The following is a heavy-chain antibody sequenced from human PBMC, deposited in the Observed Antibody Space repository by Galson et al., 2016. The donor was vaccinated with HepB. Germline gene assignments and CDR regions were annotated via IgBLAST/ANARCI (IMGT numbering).Heavy chain of an antibody. CDR2: INGGYGDT. V-gene: IGHV1-3*01. D-gene: IGHD6-19*01. CDR1: GYIFTSHA. J-gene: IGHJ4*02. CDR3: ATVGGGDSSDWYGFYFDS. Sequence: SVKVSCKASGYIFTSHAIHWVRQAPGQGLEWMGWINGGYGDTKYSQKFQDRVTITRDRSATTAYMEVTSLRFADTAVYYCATVGGGDSSDWYGFYFDSWGQGSLVTVSS.